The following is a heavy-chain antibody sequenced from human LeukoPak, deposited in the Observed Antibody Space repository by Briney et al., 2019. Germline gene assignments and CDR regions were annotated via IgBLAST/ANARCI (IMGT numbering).Heavy chain of an antibody. D-gene: IGHD4-23*01. J-gene: IGHJ4*02. V-gene: IGHV4-30-4*08. CDR3: ARENHYGGNICLDY. CDR2: IYYTGST. CDR1: GGSISSYY. Sequence: SETLSLTCTVSGGSISSYYWSWIRQPPGKGLEWIGCIYYTGSTYYNPSLKSRVTISVDTSQNQFSLKLRSVTAADTAVYYCARENHYGGNICLDYWGQGTLVTVSS.